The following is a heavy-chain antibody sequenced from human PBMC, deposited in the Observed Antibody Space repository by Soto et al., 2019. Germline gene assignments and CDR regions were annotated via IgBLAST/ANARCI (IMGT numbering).Heavy chain of an antibody. D-gene: IGHD6-13*01. J-gene: IGHJ4*02. V-gene: IGHV4-59*08. CDR3: ARHGYAGYICSWYDR. CDR2: SGST. CDR1: GDSISSSY. Sequence: PSETLSLTCSVSGDSISSSYWSWIRQPPGKGLEWIGCSGSTNYNPSLKSRVTISVDTSKNQFSLRMSSVTAADTAVYYCARHGYAGYICSWYDRWGQGALVTLSS.